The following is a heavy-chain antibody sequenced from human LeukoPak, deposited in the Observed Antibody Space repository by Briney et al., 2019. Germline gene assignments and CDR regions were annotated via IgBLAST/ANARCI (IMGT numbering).Heavy chain of an antibody. CDR3: ARGLETYYYDSSGYYSEDY. D-gene: IGHD3-22*01. CDR1: GGSISSHD. V-gene: IGHV4-59*11. CDR2: IYYSGST. J-gene: IGHJ4*02. Sequence: SETLSLTCTVSGGSISSHDWSWIRQPPGKGLEWIGYIYYSGSTNYNPSLKSRVTISVDTSKNQFSLKLSSVTAADTAEYYCARGLETYYYDSSGYYSEDYWGQGTLVTVSS.